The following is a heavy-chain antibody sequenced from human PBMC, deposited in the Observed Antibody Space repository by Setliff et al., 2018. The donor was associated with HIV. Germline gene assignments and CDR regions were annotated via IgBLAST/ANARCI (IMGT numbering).Heavy chain of an antibody. CDR1: GIVFTNFW. CDR3: VRVVGHRVLQFSEWPAYFVT. J-gene: IGHJ4*02. Sequence: PGESLQISCKGSGIVFTNFWVAWVRQMPGRGPEWMGSIYAADSDVTYNPSFQGHVTISVDKSINTAYVQWSSLRASDTAMYYCVRVVGHRVLQFSEWPAYFVTWGQGTLVTVSS. D-gene: IGHD3-3*01. CDR2: IYAADSDV. V-gene: IGHV5-51*03.